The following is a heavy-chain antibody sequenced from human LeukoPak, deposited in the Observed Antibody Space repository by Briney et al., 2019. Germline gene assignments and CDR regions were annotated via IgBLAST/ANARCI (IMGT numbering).Heavy chain of an antibody. J-gene: IGHJ4*02. CDR2: INPNSGGT. Sequence: ASVKVSCKASGYTFTGYYMHWVRQAPGQGLEWMGWINPNSGGTNYAQKFQGRVTMTRDTSISTAYMELSRLRSDDTAVYYCARAGYCSSSTCYEDSWGQGTLVTVSS. V-gene: IGHV1-2*02. D-gene: IGHD2-2*01. CDR1: GYTFTGYY. CDR3: ARAGYCSSSTCYEDS.